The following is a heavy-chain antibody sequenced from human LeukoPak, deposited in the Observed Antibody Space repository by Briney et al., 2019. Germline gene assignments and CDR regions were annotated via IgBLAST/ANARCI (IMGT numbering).Heavy chain of an antibody. D-gene: IGHD3-22*01. J-gene: IGHJ4*02. V-gene: IGHV4-4*07. CDR1: GGSISSYY. CDR3: ARYYYDSSGYAFDY. Sequence: SETLSLTCTVSGGSISSYYWSWIRQPAGKGLEWIGRIYTSGSTNYNPSLKSRVTMSVDTSKNQFSLKLNSVTAADTAVYYCARYYYDSSGYAFDYWGQGTLVTVSS. CDR2: IYTSGST.